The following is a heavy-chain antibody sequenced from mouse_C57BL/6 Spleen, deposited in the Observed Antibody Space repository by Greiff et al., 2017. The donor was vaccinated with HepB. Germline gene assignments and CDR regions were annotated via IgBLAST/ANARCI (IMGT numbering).Heavy chain of an antibody. D-gene: IGHD2-5*01. V-gene: IGHV1-81*01. J-gene: IGHJ4*01. CDR1: GYTFTSYG. CDR3: AREGSNFRGAMDY. CDR2: IYPRSGNT. Sequence: VKLVESGAELARPGASVKLSCKASGYTFTSYGISWVKQRTGQGLEWIGEIYPRSGNTYYNEKFKGKATLTADKSSSTAYMELRSLTSEDSAVYFCAREGSNFRGAMDYWGQGTSVTVSS.